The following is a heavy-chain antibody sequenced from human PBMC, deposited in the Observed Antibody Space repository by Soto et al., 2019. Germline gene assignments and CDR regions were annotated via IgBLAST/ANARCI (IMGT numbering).Heavy chain of an antibody. CDR3: ARDMGVVPAAIRRSMFDY. J-gene: IGHJ4*02. CDR1: GFTFSSYS. CDR2: ISSSSSYI. D-gene: IGHD2-2*02. V-gene: IGHV3-21*01. Sequence: GGSLRLSCAASGFTFSSYSMNWVRQAPGKGLEWVSSISSSSSYIYYADSVKGRFTISRDNAKNSLYLQMNSLRAEDTAVYYCARDMGVVPAAIRRSMFDYWGQGTLVTVSS.